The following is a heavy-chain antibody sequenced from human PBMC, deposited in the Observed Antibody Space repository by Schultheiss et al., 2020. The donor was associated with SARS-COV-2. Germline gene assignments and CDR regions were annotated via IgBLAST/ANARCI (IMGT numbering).Heavy chain of an antibody. CDR1: GYTFTSYD. J-gene: IGHJ4*02. V-gene: IGHV1-8*01. Sequence: ASVKVSCKASGYTFTSYDINWVRQATGQGLEWMGWMNPNSGNTGYAQKFQGRVTITADKSTSTAYMELSSLRSEDTAVYYCARGGYSGYGDDYWGQGTLVTVSS. CDR2: MNPNSGNT. CDR3: ARGGYSGYGDDY. D-gene: IGHD5-12*01.